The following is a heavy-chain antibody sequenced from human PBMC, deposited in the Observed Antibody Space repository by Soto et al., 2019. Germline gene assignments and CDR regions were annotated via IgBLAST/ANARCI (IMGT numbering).Heavy chain of an antibody. CDR2: IFSSGST. CDR3: ARVGYCSSTPCWPIGYFEY. J-gene: IGHJ4*02. V-gene: IGHV4-59*01. D-gene: IGHD2-2*01. CDR1: GDSISSFY. Sequence: PSETLSLTCTVSGDSISSFYWTWIRQPPGKGLEWVGYIFSSGSTNYNPSLKSRVTISVDTSENQFSLKLTSVTAADTAVYYCARVGYCSSTPCWPIGYFEYWRQGTLVTV.